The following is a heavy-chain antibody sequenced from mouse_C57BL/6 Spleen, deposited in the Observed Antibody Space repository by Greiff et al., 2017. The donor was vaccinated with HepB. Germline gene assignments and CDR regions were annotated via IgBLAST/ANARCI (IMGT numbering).Heavy chain of an antibody. J-gene: IGHJ2*01. CDR2: ISDGGSYT. CDR1: GFTFSSYA. V-gene: IGHV5-4*03. CDR3: ARGVYYSNYEIYFDY. Sequence: EVKLMESGGGLVKPGGSLKLSCAASGFTFSSYAMSWVRQTPEKRLEWVATISDGGSYTYYPDNVKGRFTISRYNAKNNLYLQMSHLKSEDTAMYYCARGVYYSNYEIYFDYWGQGTTLTVSS. D-gene: IGHD2-5*01.